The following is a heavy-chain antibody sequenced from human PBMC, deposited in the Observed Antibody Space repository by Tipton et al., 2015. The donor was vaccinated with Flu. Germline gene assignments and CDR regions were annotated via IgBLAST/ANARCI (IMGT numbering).Heavy chain of an antibody. CDR3: ARTYLDSEGFFLLHPFDV. J-gene: IGHJ3*01. V-gene: IGHV5-51*01. CDR1: GYSFTSYW. CDR2: IYPGDSDT. Sequence: QSGPEVKKPGESLKISCKGSGYSFTSYWIGWVRQMPGKGLEWMGIIYPGDSDTRYSPSFQGQVTISADKSINTAYLQWSSLKTSDSAMYFCARTYLDSEGFFLLHPFDVWGQGTVVTVSS. D-gene: IGHD3-3*01.